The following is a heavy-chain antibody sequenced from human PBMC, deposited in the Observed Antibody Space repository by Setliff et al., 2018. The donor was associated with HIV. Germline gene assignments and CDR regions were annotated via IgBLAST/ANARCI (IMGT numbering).Heavy chain of an antibody. CDR3: ARAMGANWSYYYYMDV. V-gene: IGHV4-59*11. D-gene: IGHD1-26*01. CDR2: LYYSGST. Sequence: PSETLSLTCTVSGVSITSHYWSWIRQPPGKGLEWIGYLYYSGSTYYNPSLKSRVTISIDTSKKQLSLKLNSVTAADTAVYYCARAMGANWSYYYYMDVWGKGTTVTVSS. J-gene: IGHJ6*03. CDR1: GVSITSHY.